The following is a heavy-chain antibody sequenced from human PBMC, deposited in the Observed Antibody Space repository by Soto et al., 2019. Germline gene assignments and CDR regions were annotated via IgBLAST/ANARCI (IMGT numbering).Heavy chain of an antibody. J-gene: IGHJ4*02. CDR3: AREKITGLFDY. D-gene: IGHD2-8*02. V-gene: IGHV4-34*01. Sequence: PSETLSLTCAVYGGSLSGYYWSWIRQPPGKGLEWIGEINHSGSTYYNPSLKSRVTISVDTSKNQFSLKLSSVTAADTAVYYCAREKITGLFDYWGQGNLVTVSS. CDR1: GGSLSGYY. CDR2: INHSGST.